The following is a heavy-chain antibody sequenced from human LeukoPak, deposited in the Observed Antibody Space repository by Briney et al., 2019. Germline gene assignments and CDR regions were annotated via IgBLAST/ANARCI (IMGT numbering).Heavy chain of an antibody. Sequence: PGGSLRLSCAASGFTFSSYSMNWVRQAPGKGLEWVSSISSSSYMYYADSVKGRFTISRDNAKNSLYLQMNSLRAEDTAVYYCATQSYYYGSASSAAFDIWGQGTMVTVSS. CDR1: GFTFSSYS. V-gene: IGHV3-21*01. D-gene: IGHD3-10*01. CDR3: ATQSYYYGSASSAAFDI. J-gene: IGHJ3*02. CDR2: ISSSSYM.